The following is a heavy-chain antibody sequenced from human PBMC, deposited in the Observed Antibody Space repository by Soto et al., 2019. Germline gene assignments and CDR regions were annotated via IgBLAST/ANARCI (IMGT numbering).Heavy chain of an antibody. Sequence: SETLSLTCTVPGASISGFYWSWIRKSAGKGLEWIGRIYATGTTDYNPSLKSRVMMSVDTSKKQFSLKLRSVTAADTAVYYCVRDGTKTLRDWFDPWGQGMSVTVSS. J-gene: IGHJ5*02. CDR1: GASISGFY. CDR3: VRDGTKTLRDWFDP. D-gene: IGHD1-1*01. CDR2: IYATGTT. V-gene: IGHV4-4*07.